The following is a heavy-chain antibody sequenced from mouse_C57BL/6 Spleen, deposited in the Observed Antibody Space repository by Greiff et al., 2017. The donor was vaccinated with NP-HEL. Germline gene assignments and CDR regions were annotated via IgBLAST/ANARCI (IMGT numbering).Heavy chain of an antibody. CDR3: SHGYYPFAY. D-gene: IGHD2-3*01. CDR1: GFTFSNYW. V-gene: IGHV6-3*01. CDR2: IRLKSDNYAT. Sequence: EVQGVESGGGLVQPGGSMKLSCVASGFTFSNYWMNWVRQSPEKGLEWVAQIRLKSDNYATHYAESVKGRFTISRDDSKSSVYLQMNNLRAEDTGIYYCSHGYYPFAYWGQGTLVTVSA. J-gene: IGHJ3*01.